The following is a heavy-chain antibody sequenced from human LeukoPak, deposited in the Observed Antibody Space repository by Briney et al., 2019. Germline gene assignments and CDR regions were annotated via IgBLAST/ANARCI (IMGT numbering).Heavy chain of an antibody. J-gene: IGHJ5*02. Sequence: AGSLRLSCAASAFTFSSYCLHWLRQAPGKGLEWMAVISYDGSNKYYADSVKGRFTIPRDNSKNTLYLQMHILRDEDTAVYYCAKCPPPYCSSTSCYGGSWFDPWGQGTLVTVSS. CDR1: AFTFSSYC. D-gene: IGHD2-2*01. CDR2: ISYDGSNK. V-gene: IGHV3-30*18. CDR3: AKCPPPYCSSTSCYGGSWFDP.